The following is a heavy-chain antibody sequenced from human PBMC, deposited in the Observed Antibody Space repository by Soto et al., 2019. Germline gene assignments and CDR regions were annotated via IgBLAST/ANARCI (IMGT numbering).Heavy chain of an antibody. CDR1: GFTFSSYP. CDR3: AKVAISSRFTYYFDY. J-gene: IGHJ4*02. Sequence: GGSLRLSCAANGFTFSSYPMSWVRQAPGKGLEWVSGISGSGGSTYYADSVKGRFTISRDNSKNTLYLQMNSLRADDSAVYYYAKVAISSRFTYYFDYWGQGTLVTVSS. V-gene: IGHV3-23*01. CDR2: ISGSGGST. D-gene: IGHD2-15*01.